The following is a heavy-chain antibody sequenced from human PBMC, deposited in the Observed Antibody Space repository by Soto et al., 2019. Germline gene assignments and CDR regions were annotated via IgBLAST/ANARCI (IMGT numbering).Heavy chain of an antibody. CDR3: ARTGGYYGMDV. CDR2: IIPILGIA. D-gene: IGHD1-26*01. V-gene: IGHV1-69*02. J-gene: IGHJ6*02. Sequence: QVQLVQSGAEVKKPWSSVKVSCKASGGTFSSYTISLVRQAPGQGLEWMGRIIPILGIANYAQKFQGRVTITADKSTSTAYMELSSLRSEDTAVYYCARTGGYYGMDVWGQGTTVTVSS. CDR1: GGTFSSYT.